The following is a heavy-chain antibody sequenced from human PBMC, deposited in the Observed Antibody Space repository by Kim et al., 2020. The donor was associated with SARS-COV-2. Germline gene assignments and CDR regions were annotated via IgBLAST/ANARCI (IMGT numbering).Heavy chain of an antibody. D-gene: IGHD4-4*01. Sequence: SETLSLTCTVSGGSIRSYYWSWIRRPPGKGLEWIGYIYYRGSTNYNPSLKSRVTISVDTSKNQFSLKLSSVTAADTAVYYCASVGNDYSNLGFDYWGQGTLVTVSS. V-gene: IGHV4-59*01. CDR2: IYYRGST. J-gene: IGHJ4*02. CDR1: GGSIRSYY. CDR3: ASVGNDYSNLGFDY.